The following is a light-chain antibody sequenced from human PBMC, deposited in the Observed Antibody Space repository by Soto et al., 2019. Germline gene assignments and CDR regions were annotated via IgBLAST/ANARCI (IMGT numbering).Light chain of an antibody. V-gene: IGKV3-20*01. CDR2: ISS. Sequence: EIVLTQSPATLSLSPGERVSLSCGASQWFSGKNLAWYQQKPGQPPRLLIYISSVRASGVPDRFRGSGSGTDFTLTITRLEPEDFAVYYCQQYGTWITFGQGTRLETK. J-gene: IGKJ5*01. CDR1: QWFSGKN. CDR3: QQYGTWIT.